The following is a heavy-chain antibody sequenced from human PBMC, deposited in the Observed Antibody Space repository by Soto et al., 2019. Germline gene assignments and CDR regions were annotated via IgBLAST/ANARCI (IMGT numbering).Heavy chain of an antibody. V-gene: IGHV4-39*01. CDR3: ARRFPLRLGELSEQYYFDY. J-gene: IGHJ4*02. D-gene: IGHD3-16*02. CDR1: GGSISSSSYY. Sequence: PSETLSLTCTVSGGSISSSSYYWGWIRQPPGKGLEWIGSIYSSGSTYYNPSLKSRVTISVDTSKNKSSLKLSSVTAADTAVYYCARRFPLRLGELSEQYYFDYWGQGTLVTVS. CDR2: IYSSGST.